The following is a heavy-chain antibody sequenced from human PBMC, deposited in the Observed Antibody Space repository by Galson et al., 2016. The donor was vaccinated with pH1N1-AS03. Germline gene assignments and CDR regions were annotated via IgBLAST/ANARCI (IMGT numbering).Heavy chain of an antibody. J-gene: IGHJ4*02. V-gene: IGHV3-30*02. Sequence: SLRLSCAASGFNFKTYGMHWVRQAPGKGLEWVAFIQNDGVSVHYADSVRGRFTISRDDSKNTLFLQMNSLRAEDTAIYYCATDGSHRDIESWGQGTLVTVSA. D-gene: IGHD5/OR15-5a*01. CDR1: GFNFKTYG. CDR3: ATDGSHRDIES. CDR2: IQNDGVSV.